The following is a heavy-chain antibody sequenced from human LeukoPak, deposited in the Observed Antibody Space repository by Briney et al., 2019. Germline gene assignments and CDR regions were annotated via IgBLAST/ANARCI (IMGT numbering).Heavy chain of an antibody. D-gene: IGHD2-2*01. CDR3: ARDPTYPRSTLDY. J-gene: IGHJ4*02. CDR1: GFTFSSYW. Sequence: GGSLRLSCAASGFTFSSYWMSWVRQAPGKGLEWVANIKQDGSEKYYVDSVKGRFTIPRDNAKNSLYLQMNSLRAEDTAVYYCARDPTYPRSTLDYWGQGTLVTVSS. CDR2: IKQDGSEK. V-gene: IGHV3-7*01.